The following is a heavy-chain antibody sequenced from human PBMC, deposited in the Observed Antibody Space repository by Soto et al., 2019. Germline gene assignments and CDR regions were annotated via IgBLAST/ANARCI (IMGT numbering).Heavy chain of an antibody. Sequence: GESLKIAGKGSGYSFTSYCIGWVLQMPGKGLEWMGIIYPGDSDTRYSPSFQGQVTIPADKSISTAYLQWSSLKASDTAMYYCARGRELVRFGWFDPWGQGTLVTVSS. CDR1: GYSFTSYC. V-gene: IGHV5-51*01. J-gene: IGHJ5*02. CDR2: IYPGDSDT. CDR3: ARGRELVRFGWFDP. D-gene: IGHD6-13*01.